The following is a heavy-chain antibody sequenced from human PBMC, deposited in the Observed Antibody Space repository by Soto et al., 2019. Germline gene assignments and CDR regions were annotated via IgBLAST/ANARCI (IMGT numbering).Heavy chain of an antibody. Sequence: XSVKVSCKAAGYTFTGDGISWVRQAPGQGLEWMGWISAYNGNTNYAQKLQGRVTMTTDTSTSTAYMELRSLRSDDTAVYYCARDGLRFLEWARGWFDPWGQGTLVTVSS. J-gene: IGHJ5*02. CDR3: ARDGLRFLEWARGWFDP. CDR2: ISAYNGNT. V-gene: IGHV1-18*04. CDR1: GYTFTGDG. D-gene: IGHD3-3*01.